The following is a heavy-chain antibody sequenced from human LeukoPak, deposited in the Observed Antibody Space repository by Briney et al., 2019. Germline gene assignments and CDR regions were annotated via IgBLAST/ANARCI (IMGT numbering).Heavy chain of an antibody. Sequence: SETLSLTCAVYGGSFSGYYWSWIRQHPGKGLEWIGYIYYSGSTYYNPSLKSRVTIPVDTSKNQFSLKLSSVTAADTAVYYCARTNGPTYYFDYWGQGTLVTVSS. CDR1: GGSFSGYY. V-gene: IGHV4-31*11. J-gene: IGHJ4*02. CDR2: IYYSGST. D-gene: IGHD2-8*01. CDR3: ARTNGPTYYFDY.